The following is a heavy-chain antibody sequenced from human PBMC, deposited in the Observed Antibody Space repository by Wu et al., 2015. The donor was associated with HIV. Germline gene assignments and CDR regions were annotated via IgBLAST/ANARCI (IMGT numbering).Heavy chain of an antibody. V-gene: IGHV1-69*13. Sequence: QVQVLQSEPEMKKPGSSVKVSCRASGGTLRNHALSWVRQAPGQGLEWMGRIIPISGPANYAQRFQGRVTITADIPTNTAYLELSSLRSDDTAVYYCARASILEMSTASYYYYVMDVWGQGTTVTVSS. CDR2: IIPISGPA. CDR1: GGTLRNHA. D-gene: IGHD5-24*01. CDR3: ARASILEMSTASYYYYVMDV. J-gene: IGHJ6*02.